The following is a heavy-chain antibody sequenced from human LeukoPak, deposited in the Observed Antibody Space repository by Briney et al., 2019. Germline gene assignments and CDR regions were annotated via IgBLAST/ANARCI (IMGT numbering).Heavy chain of an antibody. CDR3: ARASFDFWSGYALGQVDY. CDR2: IIPIFGTA. J-gene: IGHJ4*02. CDR1: GGTFSSYA. D-gene: IGHD3-3*01. V-gene: IGHV1-69*06. Sequence: SVKVSCKASGGTFSSYAISWVRQAPGQGLEWMGGIIPIFGTANYAQKFQGRVTITADKSTSTAYMELSSLRSEDTAVYYCARASFDFWSGYALGQVDYWGQGTLVTVSS.